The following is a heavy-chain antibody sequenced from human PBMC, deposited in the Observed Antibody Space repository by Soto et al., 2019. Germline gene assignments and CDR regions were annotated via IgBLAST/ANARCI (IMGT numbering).Heavy chain of an antibody. CDR1: GYTFTGYY. CDR2: INPNSGGT. D-gene: IGHD3-22*01. J-gene: IGHJ4*02. V-gene: IGHV1-2*02. Sequence: ASVKVSCKASGYTFTGYYMHWVRQAPGQGLEWMGWINPNSGGTNYAQKFQGRVTMTRDTSISTAYMELSRLRSDDTAVYYCARDGFSLDIPYYYDSSGYSHLDYWGQGTLVTVPQ. CDR3: ARDGFSLDIPYYYDSSGYSHLDY.